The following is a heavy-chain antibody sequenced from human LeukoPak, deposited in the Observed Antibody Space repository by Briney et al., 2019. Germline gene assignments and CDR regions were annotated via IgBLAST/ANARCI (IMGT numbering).Heavy chain of an antibody. CDR3: ARDKSYDFWSGYYGAYFYYMDV. Sequence: LSLTCTVSGGSISSHYWSWIRQAPGKGLEWISYISSSGYTIYYADSVKGRFSISRDNAQNSLSLHMNSLRAEDTAVYYCARDKSYDFWSGYYGAYFYYMDVWGKGTTVTVSS. CDR2: ISSSGYTI. V-gene: IGHV3-11*01. CDR1: GGSISSHY. D-gene: IGHD3-3*01. J-gene: IGHJ6*03.